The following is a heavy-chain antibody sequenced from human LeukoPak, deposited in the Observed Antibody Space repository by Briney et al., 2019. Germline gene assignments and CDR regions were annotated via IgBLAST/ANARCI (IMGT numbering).Heavy chain of an antibody. V-gene: IGHV3-74*01. CDR1: GFTFSSYW. J-gene: IGHJ4*02. Sequence: GGSLRLSCAASGFTFSSYWMHWVRQAPGKGLVWVARINGDGISTTYADSVKGRFTISRDNARNTVYLQMVSLRGEDTAVYYCARDGWVDYWGQGTLVTVSS. CDR3: ARDGWVDY. D-gene: IGHD1-26*01. CDR2: INGDGIST.